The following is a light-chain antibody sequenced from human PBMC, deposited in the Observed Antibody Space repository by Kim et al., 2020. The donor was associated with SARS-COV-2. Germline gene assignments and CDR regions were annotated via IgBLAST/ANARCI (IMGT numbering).Light chain of an antibody. CDR3: QQTHSAPWT. CDR1: QFISSY. J-gene: IGKJ1*01. V-gene: IGKV1-39*01. CDR2: AAS. Sequence: DIQMTQSPSSLSASVGDSVTIVCRASQFISSYLNWYQHRSGKPPKLLIYAASSLQGGVPSRFSGSGSGTDFTLTISSLQPEDSATYYCQQTHSAPWTFGQGTKVEVK.